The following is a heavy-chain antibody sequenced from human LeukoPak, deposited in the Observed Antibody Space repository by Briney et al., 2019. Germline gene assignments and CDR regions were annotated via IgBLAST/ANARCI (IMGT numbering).Heavy chain of an antibody. CDR2: INPNSGGT. CDR1: GYTFTGYY. V-gene: IGHV1-2*02. J-gene: IGHJ5*02. Sequence: EASVKVSCKASGYTFTGYYIHWVRQAPGQGLEWMGWINPNSGGTNYAQKFQGRVTMTRDTSISTAYMELSRLRSDDTAVYYCASGPLYYYDSSGFNWFDPWGQGTLVTVSS. CDR3: ASGPLYYYDSSGFNWFDP. D-gene: IGHD3-22*01.